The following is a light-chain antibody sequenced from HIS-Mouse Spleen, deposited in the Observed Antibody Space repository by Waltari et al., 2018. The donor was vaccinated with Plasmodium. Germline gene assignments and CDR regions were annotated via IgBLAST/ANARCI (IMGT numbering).Light chain of an antibody. Sequence: IRLTQSPSSLSASLGDRFTSTCLASQSISSYLHWYHQKPAKAPKLHIYAASSLQSGVPSRFSGSGSGTDFTLTISSLQPEDFATYYCQQSYSTPPTFGGGTKVEIK. CDR2: AAS. J-gene: IGKJ4*01. CDR3: QQSYSTPPT. V-gene: IGKV1-39*01. CDR1: QSISSY.